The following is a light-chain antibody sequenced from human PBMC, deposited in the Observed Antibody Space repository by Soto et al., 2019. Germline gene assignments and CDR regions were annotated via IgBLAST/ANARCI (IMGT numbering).Light chain of an antibody. V-gene: IGKV1-9*01. CDR1: QGIGTY. CDR2: ASS. J-gene: IGKJ1*01. Sequence: IHLTESPSSLSASVGDRLTAPCMASQGIGTYLVWYQQKSGKAPTVLIYASSTLQTGVPSRFSGSGSGTDFSLTISSLHTEDVATYYCQQVDSYPRTFGQGTKVDIK. CDR3: QQVDSYPRT.